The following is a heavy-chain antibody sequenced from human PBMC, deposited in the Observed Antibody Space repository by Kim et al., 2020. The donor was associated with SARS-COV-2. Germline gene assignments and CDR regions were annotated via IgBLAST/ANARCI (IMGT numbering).Heavy chain of an antibody. J-gene: IGHJ4*02. V-gene: IGHV3-23*01. CDR3: AKSATTPY. D-gene: IGHD1-1*01. Sequence: GGSLRLSCVASGFTFTTSAMTWVRQAPGKGLEWVSSLTGGDGKTYYADSVKGRFTVSRDNSKNTLFLQMNSLRAEDTAIYYCAKSATTPYWGRGTLVPVSS. CDR1: GFTFTTSA. CDR2: LTGGDGKT.